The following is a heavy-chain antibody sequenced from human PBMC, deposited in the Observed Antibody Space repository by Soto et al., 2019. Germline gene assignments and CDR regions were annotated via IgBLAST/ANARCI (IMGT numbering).Heavy chain of an antibody. CDR2: IDPSDSYT. J-gene: IGHJ6*02. CDR3: TRSGPSYYYAMDV. D-gene: IGHD1-26*01. V-gene: IGHV5-10-1*01. Sequence: PGESLKISCKGSGYSFTSYWISWVRQMPGKGLEWMGRIDPSDSYTNYSPSFQGHVTISADKSISTAYLHWNSLKASDIAMYYCTRSGPSYYYAMDVWGQGTTVTVS. CDR1: GYSFTSYW.